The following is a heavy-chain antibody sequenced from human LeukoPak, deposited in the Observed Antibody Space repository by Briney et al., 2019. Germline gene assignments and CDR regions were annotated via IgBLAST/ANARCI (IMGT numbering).Heavy chain of an antibody. V-gene: IGHV3-23*01. D-gene: IGHD1-1*01. CDR1: GFTFDDYA. J-gene: IGHJ4*02. Sequence: GGSLRLSCAASGFTFDDYAMHWVRQAPGKGLEWVSAISGSGGSTYYADSVKGRFTISRDNSKNTLYLQMNSLRAEDTAVYYCGKGKDLEPTSYFDYWGQGTLVTVSS. CDR3: GKGKDLEPTSYFDY. CDR2: ISGSGGST.